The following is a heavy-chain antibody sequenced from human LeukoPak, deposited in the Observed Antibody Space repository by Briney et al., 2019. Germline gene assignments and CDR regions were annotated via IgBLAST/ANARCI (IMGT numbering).Heavy chain of an antibody. CDR2: MSPNSGNT. D-gene: IGHD7-27*01. CDR1: GYTFTSYD. J-gene: IGHJ4*02. CDR3: ARGPPNWGMVGY. Sequence: GASVKVSCKASGYTFTSYDINWVRRTGQGLEWMGWMSPNSGNTGYAQKFQGRVTMTRDTSISTAYMELSSLTFEDTAVYYCARGPPNWGMVGYWGQGTLVTVSS. V-gene: IGHV1-8*01.